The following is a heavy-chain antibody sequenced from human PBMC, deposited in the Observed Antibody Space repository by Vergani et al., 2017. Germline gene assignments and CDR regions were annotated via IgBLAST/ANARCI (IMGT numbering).Heavy chain of an antibody. J-gene: IGHJ3*02. Sequence: QVQLVESGGGVVQPGRSLRLSCAASGFTFSSYGMHWVRQAPGKGLEWVAVISYDGSNKYYPDSVKGRFTISRDNSKNTLYLQMNSLRAEDTAVYYCAKDRRKVIATDAFDIWGQGTMVTVSS. CDR1: GFTFSSYG. D-gene: IGHD2-21*01. V-gene: IGHV3-30*18. CDR2: ISYDGSNK. CDR3: AKDRRKVIATDAFDI.